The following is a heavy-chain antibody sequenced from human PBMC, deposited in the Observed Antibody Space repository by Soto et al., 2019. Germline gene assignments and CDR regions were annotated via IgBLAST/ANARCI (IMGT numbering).Heavy chain of an antibody. J-gene: IGHJ5*02. Sequence: PSETLSLTCVVSGYSISSGYYWVWMRQPPGKGLEWIGTIFHTGRSYYNSALQSRVTMSVDTSKNEFSLDLRSVTAADTATYYCARETGHCNSTNCYGSLGPWGQGTLVTVYS. D-gene: IGHD2-2*01. V-gene: IGHV4-38-2*02. CDR1: GYSISSGYY. CDR2: IFHTGRS. CDR3: ARETGHCNSTNCYGSLGP.